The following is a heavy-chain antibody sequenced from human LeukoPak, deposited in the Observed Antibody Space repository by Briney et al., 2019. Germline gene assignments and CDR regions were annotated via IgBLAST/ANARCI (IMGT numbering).Heavy chain of an antibody. D-gene: IGHD1-26*01. CDR1: GGSISSYY. J-gene: IGHJ4*02. V-gene: IGHV4-59*01. Sequence: PSETLSLTCTVSGGSISSYYWSWIRQPPGKVLEWIGYIYYSGSTNYNPSLKSRVTISVDTSKNQFSLKLSSVTAADTAVYYCAKDSGSYLGIFDYWGQGTLVTVSS. CDR3: AKDSGSYLGIFDY. CDR2: IYYSGST.